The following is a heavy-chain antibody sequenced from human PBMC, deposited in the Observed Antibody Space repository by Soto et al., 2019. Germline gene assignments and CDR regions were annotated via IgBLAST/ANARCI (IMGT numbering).Heavy chain of an antibody. CDR3: AKNGSSFRPSLGYFDY. D-gene: IGHD3-10*01. CDR1: GFTFTGHY. V-gene: IGHV1-2*02. Sequence: ASVKVSCKASGFTFTGHYIHWVRQAPGQGLEWMGWINPNSGGTRYAQKFQGRVTMTRDTSITTAYMELSRLSSDDTAVYYCAKNGSSFRPSLGYFDYWGQGTLVTVSS. J-gene: IGHJ4*02. CDR2: INPNSGGT.